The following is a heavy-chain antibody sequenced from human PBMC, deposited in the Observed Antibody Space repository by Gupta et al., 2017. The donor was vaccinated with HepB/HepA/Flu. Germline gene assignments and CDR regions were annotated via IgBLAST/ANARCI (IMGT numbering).Heavy chain of an antibody. Sequence: EVQLLESGGGLLQPGGSLRLSCAASGFTFSSFDMNWVRQAPGKGLEWVSGINRDAGKTHYADFVKGRFTISRDNSRNTLSLQMTSLRVEDTAVYYCAKARASGRMFYFDSWGQGTLVTV. CDR3: AKARASGRMFYFDS. D-gene: IGHD6-19*01. CDR2: INRDAGKT. J-gene: IGHJ4*02. V-gene: IGHV3-23*01. CDR1: GFTFSSFD.